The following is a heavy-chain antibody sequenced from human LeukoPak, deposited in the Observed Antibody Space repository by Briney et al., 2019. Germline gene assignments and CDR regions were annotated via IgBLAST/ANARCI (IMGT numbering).Heavy chain of an antibody. D-gene: IGHD6-19*01. CDR1: GGSFSGYY. V-gene: IGHV4-34*01. Sequence: SETLSLTCAVYGGSFSGYYWSWIRQPPGKGLEWIGEINHSGSTNYNPSLKSRVTISVDTSKNQFSLKLSSVTAADTAVYYCASSLAVAGGIPARLHYFDYWGQGTLVAVSS. CDR3: ASSLAVAGGIPARLHYFDY. CDR2: INHSGST. J-gene: IGHJ4*02.